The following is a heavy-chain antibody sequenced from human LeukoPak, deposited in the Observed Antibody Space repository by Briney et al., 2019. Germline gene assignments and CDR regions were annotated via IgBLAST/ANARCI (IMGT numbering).Heavy chain of an antibody. J-gene: IGHJ4*02. D-gene: IGHD2-21*01. CDR1: GFTLSTYA. CDR2: TSSSDAGT. V-gene: IGHV3-23*01. Sequence: GGSLRLSCAASGFTLSTYAMSWVRQTPGKGLEWVAATSSSDAGTYHADSVRGRFTISRGNSKNTLYLQMNGLRAEDAAAYFCAKAPVTSCRGAYCYPFDSWGQGTLVTVSS. CDR3: AKAPVTSCRGAYCYPFDS.